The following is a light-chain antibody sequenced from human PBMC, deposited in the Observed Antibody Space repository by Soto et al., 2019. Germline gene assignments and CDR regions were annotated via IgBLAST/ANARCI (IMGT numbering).Light chain of an antibody. CDR2: GAS. CDR1: QSVSNN. V-gene: IGKV3-15*01. J-gene: IGKJ1*01. Sequence: EIVMTQSPATLSVSPGERATLSCRASQSVSNNLAWYQQKPGQAPKRLIYGASTRATWIPARFSGSGSGTEFTLTISSLQSEDFAVYYCQQYNNWPQTFGQGTKVDIK. CDR3: QQYNNWPQT.